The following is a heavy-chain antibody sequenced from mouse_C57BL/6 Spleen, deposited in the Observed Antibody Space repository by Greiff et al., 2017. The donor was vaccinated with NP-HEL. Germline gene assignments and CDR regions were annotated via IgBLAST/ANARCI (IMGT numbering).Heavy chain of an antibody. V-gene: IGHV5-17*01. CDR1: GFTFSDYG. D-gene: IGHD1-1*02. CDR2: ISSGSSTI. J-gene: IGHJ2*01. CDR3: SRGLSYYFDY. Sequence: EVQLVESGGGLVKPGGSLKLSCAASGFTFSDYGMHWVRQAPEKGLEWVAYISSGSSTIYYADTVKSRFTISRDNAKNTLFLQMTSLRSEDTAMYYCSRGLSYYFDYWGQGTTLTVSS.